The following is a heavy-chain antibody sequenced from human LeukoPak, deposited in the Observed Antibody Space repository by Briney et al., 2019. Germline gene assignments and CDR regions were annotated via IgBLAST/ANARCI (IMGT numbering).Heavy chain of an antibody. J-gene: IGHJ5*02. V-gene: IGHV3-74*01. D-gene: IGHD6-25*01. CDR1: GFNVNSYW. Sequence: PPGGSLRPSWEASGFNVNSYWMDWVRQAPGKGLGWVSLIRFDGSDTDYADSVRGRFTTSRDNAKNALYLQMDSLRVEDTAIYYCARDRGEGTPLDPWGQGTLVTVSS. CDR3: ARDRGEGTPLDP. CDR2: IRFDGSDT.